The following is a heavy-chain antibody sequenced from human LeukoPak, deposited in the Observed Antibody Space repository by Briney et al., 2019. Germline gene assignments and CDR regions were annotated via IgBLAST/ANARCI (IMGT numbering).Heavy chain of an antibody. V-gene: IGHV4-61*05. J-gene: IGHJ3*02. Sequence: LETLSLTCTVSGGSISSSSYYWGWIRQPPGKGLEWIGYVYYTGSSNSNPSLKSRVTISIDTSNNQFSLKLSSVTAADTAMYYCARGDNGYCNGGSCYSPRIWGQGTMVTVSS. CDR2: VYYTGSS. CDR1: GGSISSSSYY. CDR3: ARGDNGYCNGGSCYSPRI. D-gene: IGHD2-15*01.